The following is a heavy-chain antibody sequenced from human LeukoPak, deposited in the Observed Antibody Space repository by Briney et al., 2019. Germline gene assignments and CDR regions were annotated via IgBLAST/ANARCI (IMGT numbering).Heavy chain of an antibody. CDR1: GVSVSSYY. D-gene: IGHD1-26*01. J-gene: IGHJ4*02. CDR2: INHSGTT. V-gene: IGHV4-59*02. Sequence: SETLSLTCTVSGVSVSSYYWSWIRQPPGKGLEWIGYINHSGTTDYNPSLKSRVTISVDTSKNQFSLRLISVTTADTAVYYCARIMGHFDFWGPGTLVTVSS. CDR3: ARIMGHFDF.